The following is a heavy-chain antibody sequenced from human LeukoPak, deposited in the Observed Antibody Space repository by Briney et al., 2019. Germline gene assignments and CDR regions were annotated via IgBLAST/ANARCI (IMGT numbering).Heavy chain of an antibody. J-gene: IGHJ4*02. V-gene: IGHV3-23*01. Sequence: PGGSLRLSCAASGFTFSSYAMSWVRQAPGKGLEWVSAISGSGGSTYYADSVKGRFTISRDNSKNTLYLQMNSLRAEDTAVYYCARDFGPYRYDFWSDLEPPVWGQGTLVTVSS. CDR1: GFTFSSYA. CDR2: ISGSGGST. D-gene: IGHD3-3*01. CDR3: ARDFGPYRYDFWSDLEPPV.